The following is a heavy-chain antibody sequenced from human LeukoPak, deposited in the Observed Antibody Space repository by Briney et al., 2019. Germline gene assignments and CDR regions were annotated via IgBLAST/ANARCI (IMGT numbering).Heavy chain of an antibody. CDR1: GFTFDDYG. CDR3: ARAASYYYYYMDL. CDR2: LNWNGGRT. V-gene: IGHV3-20*04. Sequence: GGSLRLSCAASGFTFDDYGMSWVRQAPGKGLEWVSGLNWNGGRTGYADSVKGRFTISRDNARNSLYLQMNSLRAEDTALYFCARAASYYYYYMDLWGKGTTVTVSS. J-gene: IGHJ6*03.